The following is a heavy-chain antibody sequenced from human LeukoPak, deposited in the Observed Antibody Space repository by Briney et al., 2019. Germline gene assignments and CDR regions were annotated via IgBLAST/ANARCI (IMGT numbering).Heavy chain of an antibody. CDR2: ISYDGSNK. J-gene: IGHJ4*02. Sequence: GGSLRLSCAASGFTFSSYAMHWIRQAPGKGLEWVAVISYDGSNKYYADSVKGRFTISRDNSKNTLYLQMNSLRAEDTAVYYCARGGGTTSLDYWGQGTLVTVSS. D-gene: IGHD1-1*01. V-gene: IGHV3-30-3*01. CDR3: ARGGGTTSLDY. CDR1: GFTFSSYA.